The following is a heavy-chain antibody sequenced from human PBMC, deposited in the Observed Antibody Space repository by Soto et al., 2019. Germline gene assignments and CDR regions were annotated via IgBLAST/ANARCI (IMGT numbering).Heavy chain of an antibody. CDR1: GSTFAHQA. D-gene: IGHD1-26*01. CDR3: VREGGDSSSLVDNYFDY. CDR2: VSGSGGGT. V-gene: IGHV3-23*01. Sequence: EVQLLESGGGLVQPGGSLRLSCAASGSTFAHQAMSWVRQAPGTGLEWVSAVSGSGGGTYYADSVKGLFTISRDNSKNTLSLQINSLRVEDTAVYYCVREGGDSSSLVDNYFDYWGQGALVTVSS. J-gene: IGHJ4*02.